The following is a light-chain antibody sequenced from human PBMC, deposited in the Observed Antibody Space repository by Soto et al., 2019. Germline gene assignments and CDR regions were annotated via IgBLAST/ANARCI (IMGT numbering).Light chain of an antibody. CDR2: EIT. J-gene: IGLJ3*02. CDR3: AAWDDSLNGRV. CDR1: SGDIGSHSY. Sequence: QSVLTQPASVSGSPGQSITISCTGASGDIGSHSYVSWYQQHPGKAPKLLIYEITTRPSGVPDRFSGSKSGTSASLAISGLQSEDEADYYCAAWDDSLNGRVFGGGTKLTVL. V-gene: IGLV2-14*01.